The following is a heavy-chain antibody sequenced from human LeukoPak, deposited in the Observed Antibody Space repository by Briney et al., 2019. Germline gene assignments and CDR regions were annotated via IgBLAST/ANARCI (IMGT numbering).Heavy chain of an antibody. D-gene: IGHD4-17*01. CDR2: ISRSGSTI. Sequence: PGGSLRLSCAVSGFTFSSYEMNWVRQAPGKGLEWVSYISRSGSTIYYADSVKGRFTISRDNAKNSLYLQMNSLRAEDTAVYYCARENGEVFDYWGQGTLVTVSS. V-gene: IGHV3-48*03. J-gene: IGHJ4*02. CDR3: ARENGEVFDY. CDR1: GFTFSSYE.